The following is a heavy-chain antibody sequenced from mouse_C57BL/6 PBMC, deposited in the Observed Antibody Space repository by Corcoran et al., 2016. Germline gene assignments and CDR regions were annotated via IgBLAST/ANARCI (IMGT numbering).Heavy chain of an antibody. CDR2: INPNNGGT. CDR3: ARGDVFDY. V-gene: IGHV1-26*01. J-gene: IGHJ2*01. Sequence: IQLVQSGPELVKPGASVKISCKASGYTFTDYYMNWVKQSHGKSLEWIGDINPNNGGTSYNQKFKGKATLTVDKSSSTAYMELRSLTSEDSAVYYCARGDVFDYWGQGTTLTVSS. CDR1: GYTFTDYY.